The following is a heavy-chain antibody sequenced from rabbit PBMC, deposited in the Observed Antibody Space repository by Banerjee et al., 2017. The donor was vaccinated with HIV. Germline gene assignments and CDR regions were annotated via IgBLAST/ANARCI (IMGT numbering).Heavy chain of an antibody. V-gene: IGHV1S45*01. CDR3: ARGQYGNINVDNL. CDR1: GFTLSSSDY. J-gene: IGHJ3*01. D-gene: IGHD5-1*01. Sequence: QEQLVESGGGLVQPEGSLTLTCKASGFTLSSSDYMCWVRQAPGKGLEWIGCIVAGSSGTTYYASWAKGRFTISKTSSTTVTLQMTSLTAADTATYFCARGQYGNINVDNLWGQGTLVTVS. CDR2: IVAGSSGTT.